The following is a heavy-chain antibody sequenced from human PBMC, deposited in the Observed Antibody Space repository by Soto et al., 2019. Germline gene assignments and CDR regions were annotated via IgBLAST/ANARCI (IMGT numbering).Heavy chain of an antibody. Sequence: EVQLLESGGGLVQPGGSLRLSCAASGFTFTKHDLSWVRLAAGKGLEWVSSISESGRNTYYADSVKGRFTISRDNSKDTLFLKMNSMRVDDTAVYYCAGGVLDDSSVEGSWGQGTLVTVSS. V-gene: IGHV3-23*01. D-gene: IGHD3-22*01. CDR3: AGGVLDDSSVEGS. CDR1: GFTFTKHD. J-gene: IGHJ5*02. CDR2: ISESGRNT.